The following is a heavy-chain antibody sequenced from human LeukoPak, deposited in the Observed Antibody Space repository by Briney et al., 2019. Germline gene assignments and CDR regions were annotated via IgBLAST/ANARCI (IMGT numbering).Heavy chain of an antibody. D-gene: IGHD3-16*02. CDR1: GFTFSDYY. CDR2: ISSSGSTI. V-gene: IGHV3-11*01. J-gene: IGHJ3*02. CDR3: AKDMLRLGELSFDAFDI. Sequence: GGSLRLSCAASGFTFSDYYMSWIRQAPGKGLEWVSYISSSGSTIYYADSVKGRFTISRDNAKNSLYLQMNSLRAEDTAVYYCAKDMLRLGELSFDAFDIWGQGTMVTVSS.